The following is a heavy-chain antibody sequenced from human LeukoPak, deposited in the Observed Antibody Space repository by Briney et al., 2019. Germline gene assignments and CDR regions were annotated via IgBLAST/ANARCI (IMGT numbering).Heavy chain of an antibody. J-gene: IGHJ4*02. V-gene: IGHV3-30-3*01. CDR2: ISYDGSNK. CDR1: GFTFSSYW. CDR3: ARGTLWFGESPYFDY. D-gene: IGHD3-10*01. Sequence: GGSLRLSCAASGFTFSSYWMHWVRQAPGKGLEWVAVISYDGSNKYYADSVKGRFTISRDNSKNTLYLQMNSLRAEDTAVYYCARGTLWFGESPYFDYWGQGTLVTVSS.